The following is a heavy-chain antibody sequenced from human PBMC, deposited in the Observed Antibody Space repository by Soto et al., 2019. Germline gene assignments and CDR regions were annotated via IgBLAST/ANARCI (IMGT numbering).Heavy chain of an antibody. D-gene: IGHD2-15*01. V-gene: IGHV4-34*01. Sequence: SETLSLTCAVYGGSFSGYYWSWIRQPPGKGLEWIGEINHSGSTNYNPSLKSRVTISVDTSKNQFSLKLSSVTAADTAVYYCAGGEDIVVVVAATRSGAFDIWGQGTMVTVSS. CDR3: AGGEDIVVVVAATRSGAFDI. CDR2: INHSGST. J-gene: IGHJ3*02. CDR1: GGSFSGYY.